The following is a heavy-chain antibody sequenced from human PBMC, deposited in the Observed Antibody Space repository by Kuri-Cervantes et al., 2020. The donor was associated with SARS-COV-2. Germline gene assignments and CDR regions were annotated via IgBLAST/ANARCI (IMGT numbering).Heavy chain of an antibody. D-gene: IGHD3-3*01. Sequence: SLKISCAASGFTFDDYAMHWVRQAPGKGLEWVSGISWNSGSIGYADSVKGQFTISRDNAKNSLYLQMNSLRAEDTALYYCAKDMGTIFGVVIGSGYGMDVWGQGTTVTVSS. CDR3: AKDMGTIFGVVIGSGYGMDV. CDR1: GFTFDDYA. J-gene: IGHJ6*02. CDR2: ISWNSGSI. V-gene: IGHV3-9*01.